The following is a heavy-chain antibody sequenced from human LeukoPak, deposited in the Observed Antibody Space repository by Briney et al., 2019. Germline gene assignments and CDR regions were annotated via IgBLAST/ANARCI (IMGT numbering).Heavy chain of an antibody. CDR1: GYDFSTKW. CDR2: IYPTDSIT. J-gene: IGHJ5*02. D-gene: IGHD4-17*01. CDR3: ARLAPDYADYWFDP. V-gene: IGHV5-51*01. Sequence: KRGESLKISCQTSGYDFSTKWIGWVRQMPGKGLEWMGIIYPTDSITRYSPSFQGHVSISVDTSINTAYLQWASLRPSDTAMYFCARLAPDYADYWFDPWGQGTLGTVSS.